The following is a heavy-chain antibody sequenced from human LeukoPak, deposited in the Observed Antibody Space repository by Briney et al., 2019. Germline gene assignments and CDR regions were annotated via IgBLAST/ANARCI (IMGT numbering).Heavy chain of an antibody. CDR2: INHSGST. V-gene: IGHV4-34*01. J-gene: IGHJ4*02. CDR1: GGSFSGYY. Sequence: PSETLSLTCAVYGGSFSGYYWSWIRQPPGKGLEWIGEINHSGSTNYNPSLKSRVTISVDTSKNQFSLELSSVTAADTAVYYCARGSPHSSSPFDYWGQGTLVTVSS. CDR3: ARGSPHSSSPFDY. D-gene: IGHD6-6*01.